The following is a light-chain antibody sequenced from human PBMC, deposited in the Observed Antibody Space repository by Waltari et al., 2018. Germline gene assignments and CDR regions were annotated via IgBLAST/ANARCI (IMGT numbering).Light chain of an antibody. Sequence: QSSLTQPASVSRSPGQSITISCTATSREGGGSNYASWYQQHPGKAPKLMIYEVSNRPSGVSNRFSGSKSGNTASLTISGLQAEDEADYYCSSYTSSSTQVFGGGTKLTVL. V-gene: IGLV2-14*01. J-gene: IGLJ2*01. CDR1: SREGGGSNY. CDR3: SSYTSSSTQV. CDR2: EVS.